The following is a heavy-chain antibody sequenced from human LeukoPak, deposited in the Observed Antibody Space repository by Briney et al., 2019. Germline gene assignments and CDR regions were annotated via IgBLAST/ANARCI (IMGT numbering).Heavy chain of an antibody. CDR2: IYYSGST. CDR3: ALIAARDSRGVY. D-gene: IGHD6-6*01. Sequence: SQTLSLTCTVSGGSISSGDYYWSWIRQPPGKGLEWIGSIYYSGSTYYNPPLKSRVTISVDTSKNQFSLKLSSVTAADTAVYYCALIAARDSRGVYWGQGTLVTVSS. J-gene: IGHJ4*02. CDR1: GGSISSGDYY. V-gene: IGHV4-30-2*03.